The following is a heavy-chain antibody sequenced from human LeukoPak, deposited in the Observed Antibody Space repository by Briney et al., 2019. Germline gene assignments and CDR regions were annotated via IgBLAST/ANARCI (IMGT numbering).Heavy chain of an antibody. CDR2: INDGGST. V-gene: IGHV4-34*01. Sequence: SETLSLTCAVYGGSFRGYYWTWIRQPPGKGLEWIGEINDGGSTNYNPSLKSRVTISVDTSKNQFSLRLSSVTATDTAVYYCARHQTGVLDWGQGALVTVSS. CDR1: GGSFRGYY. D-gene: IGHD7-27*01. J-gene: IGHJ4*02. CDR3: ARHQTGVLD.